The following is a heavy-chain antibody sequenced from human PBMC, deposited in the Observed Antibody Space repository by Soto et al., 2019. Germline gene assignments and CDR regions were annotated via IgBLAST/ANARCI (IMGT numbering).Heavy chain of an antibody. CDR1: GFTFSSYS. D-gene: IGHD5-18*01. CDR2: ISSSSTI. CDR3: ARDPAVDTAMVNAFDI. Sequence: GGSLRLSCAASGFTFSSYSMNWVRQAPGKGLEWVSYISSSSTIYYADSVKGRFTISRDNAKNSLYLQMNSLRDEDTAVYYCARDPAVDTAMVNAFDIWGQGTMVTVSS. J-gene: IGHJ3*02. V-gene: IGHV3-48*02.